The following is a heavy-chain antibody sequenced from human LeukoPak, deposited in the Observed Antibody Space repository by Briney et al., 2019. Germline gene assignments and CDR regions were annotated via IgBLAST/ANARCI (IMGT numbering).Heavy chain of an antibody. CDR3: ARGILRTWIQLWAPLGMGAWFDP. J-gene: IGHJ5*02. V-gene: IGHV4-34*01. CDR1: GGSFSGYY. D-gene: IGHD5-18*01. Sequence: SETLTLSCAVYGGSFSGYYWSWIRQPPGKGLEWIGEINHSGSTNYNPSLKSRVTISVDTSKNQFSLKLSSVTAADTAVYYCARGILRTWIQLWAPLGMGAWFDPWGQGTLVPVSS. CDR2: INHSGST.